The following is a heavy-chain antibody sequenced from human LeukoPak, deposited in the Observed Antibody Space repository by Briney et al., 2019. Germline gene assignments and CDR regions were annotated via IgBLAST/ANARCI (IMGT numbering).Heavy chain of an antibody. CDR1: GGSISSYY. D-gene: IGHD7-27*01. J-gene: IGHJ6*03. V-gene: IGHV4-59*01. CDR2: IYYSGST. Sequence: SETLSLTCTVSGGSISSYYWSWIRQPPGKGLEWIGYIYYSGSTNYNPSLKSRVTISVDTSKNQFSLKLSSVTAADTAVYYCARDTGEYYYYYYMDVWGKGTTVTVS. CDR3: ARDTGEYYYYYYMDV.